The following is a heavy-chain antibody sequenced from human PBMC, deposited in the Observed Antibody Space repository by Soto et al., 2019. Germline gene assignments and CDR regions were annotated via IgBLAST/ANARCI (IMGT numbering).Heavy chain of an antibody. CDR3: ARARSSWYYFDY. Sequence: GGSLRLSCAASGFTFSSYAMHWVRQAPGKGLEWVAVISYDGSNKYYADSVKGRFTISRDNSKNTLYLQMNSLRAEDTAVYYCARARSSWYYFDYWGQGTLVTVSS. J-gene: IGHJ4*02. CDR1: GFTFSSYA. CDR2: ISYDGSNK. V-gene: IGHV3-30-3*01. D-gene: IGHD6-13*01.